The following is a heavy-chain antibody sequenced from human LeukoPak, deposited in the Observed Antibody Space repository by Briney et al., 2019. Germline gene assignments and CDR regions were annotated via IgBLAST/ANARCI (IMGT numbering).Heavy chain of an antibody. CDR2: IYHSGST. D-gene: IGHD6-6*01. CDR3: ARRAAARLLDY. J-gene: IGHJ4*02. V-gene: IGHV4-38-2*01. CDR1: GYSISSGYY. Sequence: SETLSLTCAVSGYSISSGYYWGRIRQPPGKGLEWIGSIYHSGSTYYNPSLKSRVTISVDTSKNQFSLKLSSVTAADTAVYYCARRAAARLLDYWGQGTLVTVSS.